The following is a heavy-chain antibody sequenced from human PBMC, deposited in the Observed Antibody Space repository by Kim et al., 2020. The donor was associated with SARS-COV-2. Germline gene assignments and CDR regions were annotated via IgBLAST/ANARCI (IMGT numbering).Heavy chain of an antibody. Sequence: ASVKVSCQASGYIFDTNDVAWVRQAPGQGLEWMGWISPDKGDTKYPQKFQDRVTMTTDTTTNTVYMELTSLRSDDTAVYYCTRAGVVRGVIITPTRLFDY. J-gene: IGHJ4*01. V-gene: IGHV1-18*01. D-gene: IGHD3-10*01. CDR1: GYIFDTND. CDR2: ISPDKGDT. CDR3: TRAGVVRGVIITPTRLFDY.